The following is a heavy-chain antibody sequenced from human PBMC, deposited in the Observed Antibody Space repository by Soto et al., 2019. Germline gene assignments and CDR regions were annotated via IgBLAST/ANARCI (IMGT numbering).Heavy chain of an antibody. CDR2: IRGSGDTI. V-gene: IGHV3-48*02. D-gene: IGHD6-19*01. CDR1: GFTFTSHN. CDR3: ARDPAVGSSGWYYFDY. Sequence: EVQLVESGGGLVQPGGSLRLSCAASGFTFTSHNMAWVRQAPVKGLEWVSYIRGSGDTIYYADSVRGRFTISRDNAKDSLYLQMNSLRDEDTAVYYCARDPAVGSSGWYYFDYWGQGALVTVSS. J-gene: IGHJ4*02.